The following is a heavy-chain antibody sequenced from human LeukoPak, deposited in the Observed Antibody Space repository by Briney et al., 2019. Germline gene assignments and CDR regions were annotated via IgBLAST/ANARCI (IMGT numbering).Heavy chain of an antibody. CDR2: INHSGSA. CDR1: GXTFSGYW. D-gene: IGHD2-2*01. V-gene: IGHV4-34*01. J-gene: IGHJ4*02. Sequence: SGGSLRLSCAASGXTFSGYWMHWIRQPPGKGLEWIGEINHSGSAKYSPSLKSRVTISVDTSKNQFSLKFTVTAADTAVYYCARRDPDIVVGPAGKFESWGQGALVTVSS. CDR3: ARRDPDIVVGPAGKFES.